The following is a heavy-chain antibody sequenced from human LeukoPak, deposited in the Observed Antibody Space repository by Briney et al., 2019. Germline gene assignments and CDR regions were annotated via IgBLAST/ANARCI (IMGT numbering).Heavy chain of an antibody. CDR1: GASISTYY. D-gene: IGHD3-10*01. Sequence: SETLSLTCTVSGASISTYYWSWIRQPPGKGLEWIGYIYHTGSINYNPSLKSRVTISVDTSKNQFSLKLSSVTAADTAVYYCARDSGYYYGSGSWLYYYYGMDVWGQGTTVTVSS. J-gene: IGHJ6*02. V-gene: IGHV4-59*01. CDR2: IYHTGSI. CDR3: ARDSGYYYGSGSWLYYYYGMDV.